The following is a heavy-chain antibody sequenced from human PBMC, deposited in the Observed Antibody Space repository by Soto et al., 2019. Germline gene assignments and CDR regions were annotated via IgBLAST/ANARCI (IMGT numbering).Heavy chain of an antibody. D-gene: IGHD1-1*01. Sequence: QVQLVESGGGVVQPGTSLRLSCAASGFLFSRFGMHWVRQAPGKGLEWVAVIVKHGGTKDYADSVRGRFTISRDNSRNTLFLEMSSLRVEDTAIYYCARDDEYEHNGLDYWGQGTLVTVSS. V-gene: IGHV3-33*01. CDR2: IVKHGGTK. J-gene: IGHJ4*02. CDR3: ARDDEYEHNGLDY. CDR1: GFLFSRFG.